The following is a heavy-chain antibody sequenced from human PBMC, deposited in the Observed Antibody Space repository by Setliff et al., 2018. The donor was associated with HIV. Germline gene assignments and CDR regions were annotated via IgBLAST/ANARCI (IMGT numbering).Heavy chain of an antibody. CDR2: IDYSGSA. D-gene: IGHD3-10*01. CDR1: SGSISSGTYY. J-gene: IGHJ4*02. V-gene: IGHV4-31*03. CDR3: ARDRYAGEIDY. Sequence: SETLSLTCTVSSGSISSGTYYWSWIRQYPGKGLEWIGYIDYSGSAFYNPSLKSRITISRDTSKNQFSLKLSSVTAADTAVYYCARDRYAGEIDYWGQGTLVTVSS.